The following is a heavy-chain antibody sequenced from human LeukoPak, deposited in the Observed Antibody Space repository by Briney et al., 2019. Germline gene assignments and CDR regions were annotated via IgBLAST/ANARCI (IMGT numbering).Heavy chain of an antibody. J-gene: IGHJ4*02. Sequence: PSETLSLTCTVSGGSISSYYWSWIRQPPGKGLEWIGYIYYSGSTNYNPSLKSRVTISVDTSKNQFSLKLSSVTAADTAVYYCARVQYYYDSSGYYYPGEFDYWGQGTLVTVSS. D-gene: IGHD3-22*01. V-gene: IGHV4-59*01. CDR3: ARVQYYYDSSGYYYPGEFDY. CDR1: GGSISSYY. CDR2: IYYSGST.